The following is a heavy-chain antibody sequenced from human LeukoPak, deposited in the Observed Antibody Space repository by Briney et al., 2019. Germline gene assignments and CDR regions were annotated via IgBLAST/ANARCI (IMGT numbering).Heavy chain of an antibody. CDR1: GFTFSSYG. J-gene: IGHJ4*02. V-gene: IGHV3-7*05. Sequence: GGSLRLSCEASGFTFSSYGMSWVRQAPGKGLEWVANIKQEGTKKYYVDSVKGRFTISRDNAKNSLYLQMSSLSAEDTAVYYCARNGFVWESGIDYGWFDYWGQGSLVTVSS. CDR2: IKQEGTKK. D-gene: IGHD4-17*01. CDR3: ARNGFVWESGIDYGWFDY.